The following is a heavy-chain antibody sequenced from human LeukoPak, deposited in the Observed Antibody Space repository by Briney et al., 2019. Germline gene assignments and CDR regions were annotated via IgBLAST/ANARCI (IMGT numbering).Heavy chain of an antibody. V-gene: IGHV4-30-4*01. CDR3: ARGRITIFGVVFFDY. CDR2: IYYSGST. J-gene: IGHJ4*02. CDR1: GGSISSGDYY. Sequence: SETLSLTCTVSGGSISSGDYYWSWIRQPPGKGLEWIGSIYYSGSTYYNPSLKSRVTISIDTSKNQFSLKLSSVTAADTAVYYCARGRITIFGVVFFDYWGQGTLVTVSS. D-gene: IGHD3-3*01.